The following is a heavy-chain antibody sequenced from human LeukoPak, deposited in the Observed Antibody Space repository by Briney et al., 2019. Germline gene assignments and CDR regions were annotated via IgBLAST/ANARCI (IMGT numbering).Heavy chain of an antibody. CDR1: GGSISTYI. CDR2: ISDSGST. J-gene: IGHJ4*02. Sequence: PSETLSLTCTVSGGSISTYIWSWIRQTAGKGLEWIGRISDSGSTRYNPSLKSRLTMSVDTSKNQFSLKLDSVTAADTAVYYCARDVDYWGQGTLVTVSS. V-gene: IGHV4-4*07. CDR3: ARDVDY.